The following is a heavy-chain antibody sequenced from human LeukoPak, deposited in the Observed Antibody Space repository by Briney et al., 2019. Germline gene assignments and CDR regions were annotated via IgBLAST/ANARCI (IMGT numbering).Heavy chain of an antibody. CDR2: IYSGGST. CDR3: ARVITMVRGVG. V-gene: IGHV3-53*01. Sequence: PGGSLRLSCAASGFTVSSNYMSWVRQAPGKGLEWVSVIYSGGSTYYADSVKGRFTISRDNSKNTLYLQMNSLRAEDTAVYYCARVITMVRGVGWGQGTLVTVSS. CDR1: GFTVSSNY. J-gene: IGHJ4*02. D-gene: IGHD3-10*01.